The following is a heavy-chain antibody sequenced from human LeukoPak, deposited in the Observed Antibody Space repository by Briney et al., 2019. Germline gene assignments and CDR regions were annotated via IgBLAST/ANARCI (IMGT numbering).Heavy chain of an antibody. CDR1: GFTFSSYD. J-gene: IGHJ4*02. Sequence: GGSLRLSCAASGFTFSSYDMLWVRQATGEGLEWVSAINTAGDTYYPGSVQGRFTVSRENAKSSFYLQMNSRRAGDTAVYFCTRAPPGTGWLIDYWGQGTLVTVSS. CDR2: INTAGDT. D-gene: IGHD6-19*01. V-gene: IGHV3-13*04. CDR3: TRAPPGTGWLIDY.